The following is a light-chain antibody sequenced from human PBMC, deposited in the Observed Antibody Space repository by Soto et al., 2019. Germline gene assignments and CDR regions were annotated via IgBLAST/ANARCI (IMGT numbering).Light chain of an antibody. Sequence: DIQMTQSPSSLSASVGDRVTITCRASQSISSYLNWYQQKPGKAPKLLIYAASSLQSGVPSRFSGSGSGTDLTVTISSLQPEEFATYYCQQSYSTPLYTFGQGTKLEIK. V-gene: IGKV1-39*01. CDR2: AAS. CDR1: QSISSY. CDR3: QQSYSTPLYT. J-gene: IGKJ2*01.